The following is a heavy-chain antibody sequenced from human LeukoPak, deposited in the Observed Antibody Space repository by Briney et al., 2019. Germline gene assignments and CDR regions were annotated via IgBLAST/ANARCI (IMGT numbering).Heavy chain of an antibody. CDR3: ARVRGSYYGFDY. J-gene: IGHJ4*02. CDR2: IYYSGNT. Sequence: SETLSLTCTVSGGSISSYYWSWIRQPPGKGLEWIGYIYYSGNTNYNPSLKSRVTISVDTSKNQFSLKLSSVTAADTAVYYCARVRGSYYGFDYWGQGTLVTVSS. D-gene: IGHD1-26*01. CDR1: GGSISSYY. V-gene: IGHV4-59*01.